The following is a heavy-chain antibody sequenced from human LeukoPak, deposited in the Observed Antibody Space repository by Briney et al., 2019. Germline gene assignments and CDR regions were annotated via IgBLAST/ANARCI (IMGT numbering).Heavy chain of an antibody. J-gene: IGHJ4*02. CDR2: INHSGST. Sequence: SETLSLTCAVYGGSFSGYYWSWIRQPPGKGLEWIGEINHSGSTNYNPSLKSRVTISVDTSKNQFSPKLSSVTAADTAVYYCARRGGSYRSRPLDYWGQGTLVTVSS. D-gene: IGHD1-26*01. V-gene: IGHV4-34*01. CDR1: GGSFSGYY. CDR3: ARRGGSYRSRPLDY.